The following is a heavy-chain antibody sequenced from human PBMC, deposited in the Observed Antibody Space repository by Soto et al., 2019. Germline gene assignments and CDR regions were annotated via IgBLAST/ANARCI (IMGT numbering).Heavy chain of an antibody. D-gene: IGHD3-22*01. CDR3: AREWSAYYYDSSGYYVGDAFDI. Sequence: QVQLVQSGAEVKKPGASVKVSCKASGYTFTSYGISWVRQAPGQGLEWMGWISAYNGNTNYAQKLQGRVTMTTDTSTSTAYMELRSLVSDDTAVYYCAREWSAYYYDSSGYYVGDAFDIWGQGTMVTVSS. CDR1: GYTFTSYG. CDR2: ISAYNGNT. J-gene: IGHJ3*02. V-gene: IGHV1-18*04.